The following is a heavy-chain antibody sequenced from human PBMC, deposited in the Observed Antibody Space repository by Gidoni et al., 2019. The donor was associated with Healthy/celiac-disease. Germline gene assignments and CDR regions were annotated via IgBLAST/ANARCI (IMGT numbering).Heavy chain of an antibody. Sequence: QVQRVPSGAEVQKPGATAKVSCKASGDTFTSYDLNWVRQAAGQGLEWMRWMNPNSGNTGYAQKFKGRVTMTRNTSISTAYMELSSLRSEDTAVYYCARAWSWGQGTLVTVSS. CDR3: ARAWS. V-gene: IGHV1-8*01. CDR1: GDTFTSYD. J-gene: IGHJ4*02. D-gene: IGHD3-3*01. CDR2: MNPNSGNT.